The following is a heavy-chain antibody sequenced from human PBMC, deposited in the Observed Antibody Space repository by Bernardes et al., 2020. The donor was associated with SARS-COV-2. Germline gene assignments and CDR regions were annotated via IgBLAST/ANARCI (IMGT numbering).Heavy chain of an antibody. CDR3: AKGAIAHYYYYYGMDV. CDR1: GFTFDDYA. V-gene: IGHV3-9*01. CDR2: ISWNSGSI. Sequence: GGSLRLSCAASGFTFDDYAMHWVRQAPGKGLEWVSGISWNSGSIGYADSVKGRFTISRDNAKNSLYLQMNSLRAEDTALYYCAKGAIAHYYYYYGMDVWGQGTTVTVSS. J-gene: IGHJ6*02.